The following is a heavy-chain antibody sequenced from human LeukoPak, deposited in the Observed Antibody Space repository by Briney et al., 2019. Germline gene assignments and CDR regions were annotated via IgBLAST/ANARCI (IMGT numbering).Heavy chain of an antibody. J-gene: IGHJ5*02. CDR1: GFTFSNYD. CDR2: ISDSGSST. D-gene: IGHD6-19*01. Sequence: GGSLRLSCAASGFTFSNYDMSWVRQAPGKGLEWVSSISDSGSSTYYADSVKGRFTTSRDNSKNTLYLQMTNLRAADTAVYYCAKDLSRAVAADWFDPWDQGSLVTVSS. CDR3: AKDLSRAVAADWFDP. V-gene: IGHV3-23*01.